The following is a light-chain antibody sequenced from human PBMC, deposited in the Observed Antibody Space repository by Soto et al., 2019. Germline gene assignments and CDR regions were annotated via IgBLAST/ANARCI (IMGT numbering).Light chain of an antibody. Sequence: DLQMTQSPSSLSASVGDRVTITCRASQSISNYLNWYQQKPGKAPKLLIYAASSLQSGVPSRFSGSGSGTDFTLTISSLQPEDFATYYCQQSYSTLITFGQGTRLEIK. CDR1: QSISNY. CDR3: QQSYSTLIT. J-gene: IGKJ5*01. CDR2: AAS. V-gene: IGKV1-39*01.